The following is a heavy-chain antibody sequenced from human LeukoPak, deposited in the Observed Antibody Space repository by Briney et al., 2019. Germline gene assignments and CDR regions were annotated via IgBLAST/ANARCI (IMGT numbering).Heavy chain of an antibody. D-gene: IGHD2-8*01. V-gene: IGHV3-49*03. CDR1: GFTFGDYA. CDR3: TREFQGNGFDY. J-gene: IGHJ4*02. CDR2: IRSKAYGGTT. Sequence: PGRSLRLSCPASGFTFGDYAMSWFRQAPGKGLEWVGFIRSKAYGGTTEYAASVKGRFTISRDDSKSTAYPQMNSLKTEDTAVYYCTREFQGNGFDYWGQGTLVTVSS.